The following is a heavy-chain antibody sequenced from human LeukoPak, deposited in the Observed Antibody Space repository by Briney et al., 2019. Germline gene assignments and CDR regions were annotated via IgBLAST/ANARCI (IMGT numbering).Heavy chain of an antibody. CDR1: GFTFSTYA. CDR2: ISGSGGTT. D-gene: IGHD5-18*01. CDR3: ATQYRYGSYYFDY. Sequence: GGSLRLSCAASGFTFSTYAMSWVRQAPGKGLEWVSAISGSGGTTYYADSVRGRFTISRDNSKNTLYLQMNSLRVEDTAVYYCATQYRYGSYYFDYWGQGTLVTVSS. V-gene: IGHV3-23*01. J-gene: IGHJ4*02.